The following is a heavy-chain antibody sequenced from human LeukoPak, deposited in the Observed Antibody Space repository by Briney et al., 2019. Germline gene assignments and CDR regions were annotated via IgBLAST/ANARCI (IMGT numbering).Heavy chain of an antibody. J-gene: IGHJ5*01. CDR3: VKDPRDTYGTNWFVS. CDR1: GFSFGNYA. D-gene: IGHD2-21*01. CDR2: ISGTGGAT. Sequence: PGGSLRLSCVASGFSFGNYAMSWVRQAPGKGLQWVSQISGTGGATWYAGFARDRFTISRDNSKKTLYLQMSGLRVEDTAMYYCVKDPRDTYGTNWFVSWGQGTLLIVPS. V-gene: IGHV3-23*01.